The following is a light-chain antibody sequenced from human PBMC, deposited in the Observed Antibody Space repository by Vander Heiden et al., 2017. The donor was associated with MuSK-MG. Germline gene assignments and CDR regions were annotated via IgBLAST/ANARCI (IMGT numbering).Light chain of an antibody. CDR1: SPNIGRNT. CDR3: AAWDDSLNGNVV. CDR2: SNN. V-gene: IGLV1-44*01. J-gene: IGLJ2*01. Sequence: QSVLTQPPSASGTPGPRVTISCSGRSPNIGRNTVNWYQQRPGTSPNILIYSNNQRLSGGPAGCSGSKSGTSASLAISGLQSEDEADDYCAAWDDSLNGNVVFGGGTKRTVL.